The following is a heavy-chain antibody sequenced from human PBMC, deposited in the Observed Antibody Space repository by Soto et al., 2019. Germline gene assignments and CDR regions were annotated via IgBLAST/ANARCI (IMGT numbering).Heavy chain of an antibody. CDR1: GFTFSSFA. J-gene: IGHJ6*02. CDR2: ITGSGSSA. V-gene: IGHV3-23*01. Sequence: EVQLLESGGGLVQPGWSLRLSCAASGFTFSSFAMNWVRQAPGKGLEWVSAITGSGSSAYFADAVKGRFTISRDNSKKTLYLQMNSLRVEDSGVYFCAKATVTTSYFYGMDVRGQGTTVIVSS. D-gene: IGHD4-4*01. CDR3: AKATVTTSYFYGMDV.